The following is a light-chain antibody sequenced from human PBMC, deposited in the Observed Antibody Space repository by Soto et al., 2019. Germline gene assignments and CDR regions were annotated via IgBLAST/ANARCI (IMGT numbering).Light chain of an antibody. J-gene: IGLJ3*02. CDR2: EVT. CDR1: SSDVGAYNY. V-gene: IGLV2-14*01. CDR3: SSYTTTNTWV. Sequence: QSVLTQPASVSGSPGQSITLSCTGTSSDVGAYNYVCWYQQHPAKAPRLMIYEVTNRPSGVSTRFSGSKSGNTASLTISGLQIDEEAAYYCSSYTTTNTWVFGGATKVTVL.